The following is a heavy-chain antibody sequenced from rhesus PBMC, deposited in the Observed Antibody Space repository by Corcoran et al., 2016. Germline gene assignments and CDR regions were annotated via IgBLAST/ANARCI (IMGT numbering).Heavy chain of an antibody. J-gene: IGHJ4*01. V-gene: IGHV4S7*01. CDR3: AREGTVSYFDH. D-gene: IGHD5-24*01. CDR1: GGSISDNYY. Sequence: QVQLQESGPGLVKPSETLSLTCAVSGGSISDNYYWNWIRHPPGKGLGWIGNIHGSRGSTYTNPSLNSRVTISKDTSKNQFSLKLSSVTAADTAVYFCAREGTVSYFDHWGQGVLVTVSS. CDR2: IHGSRGST.